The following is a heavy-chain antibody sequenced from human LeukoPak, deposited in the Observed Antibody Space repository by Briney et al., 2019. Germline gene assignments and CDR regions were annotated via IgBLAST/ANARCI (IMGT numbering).Heavy chain of an antibody. J-gene: IGHJ4*02. CDR1: GGSISSYY. CDR3: ARQSGGYYAPDY. CDR2: IYYSGNT. Sequence: PSETLSLTCTVSGGSISSYYWSRIRQPPGKRLEWIGYIYYSGNTNYNPSLKSRVTISVDTSKNQFSLKLRSVTAADTAVYYCARQSGGYYAPDYWGQGTLVTVSS. V-gene: IGHV4-59*01. D-gene: IGHD1-26*01.